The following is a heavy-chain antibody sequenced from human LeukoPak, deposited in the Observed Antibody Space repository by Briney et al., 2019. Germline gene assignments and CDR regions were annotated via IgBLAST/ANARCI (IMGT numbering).Heavy chain of an antibody. J-gene: IGHJ4*02. V-gene: IGHV3-30*02. Sequence: GGSLRFSCAASGFTFSSYGMHWVRQAPGKGLEWVAFIRHDGSNKYYADSVKGQFTISRDNSKNTLYLQMNSLRAEDTAVYYCAKDWGAWATVTIDYWGQGTLVTVSS. CDR2: IRHDGSNK. D-gene: IGHD4-11*01. CDR1: GFTFSSYG. CDR3: AKDWGAWATVTIDY.